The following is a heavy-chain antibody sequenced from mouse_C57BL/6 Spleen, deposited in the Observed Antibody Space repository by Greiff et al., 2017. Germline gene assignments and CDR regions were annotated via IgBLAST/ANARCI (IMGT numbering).Heavy chain of an antibody. CDR3: ARGDDYDEYYFDY. J-gene: IGHJ2*01. D-gene: IGHD2-4*01. V-gene: IGHV1-22*01. Sequence: VQLQQSGPELVKPGASVKMSCTASGYTFTDYNMHWVKQSHGKSLEWIGYINPNNGGTSYNQKFKGKATLTVNKSSSTAYMELRSLTSEDSAVYYCARGDDYDEYYFDYGGQGTTLTVSS. CDR2: INPNNGGT. CDR1: GYTFTDYN.